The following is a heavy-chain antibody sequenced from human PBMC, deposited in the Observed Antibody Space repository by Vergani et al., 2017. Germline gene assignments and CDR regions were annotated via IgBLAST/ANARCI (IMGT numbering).Heavy chain of an antibody. Sequence: QVQLVQSGAEVKKPGSSVKVSCKASGGTFSSYTISWVRQAPGQGLEWMGRIIPILGIENYAQKFQGRVPITADKSSITAYMELSSLRSEDTAVYYCARGQVRGDYYDYGMDVWGQGTTVTVSS. CDR1: GGTFSSYT. CDR3: ARGQVRGDYYDYGMDV. J-gene: IGHJ6*02. CDR2: IIPILGIE. V-gene: IGHV1-69*02.